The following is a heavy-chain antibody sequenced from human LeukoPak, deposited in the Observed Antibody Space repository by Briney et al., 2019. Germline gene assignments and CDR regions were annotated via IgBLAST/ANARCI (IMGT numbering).Heavy chain of an antibody. Sequence: GESLKISCKGSGYSFTSYWIGWVRQMPGKGLEWMGIIYPGDSGTRYSPSFQGQVTISADKSISTAYLQWSSLKASDTAMYYCASTYCSSTSCYRHDAFDIWGQGTMVTVSS. V-gene: IGHV5-51*01. J-gene: IGHJ3*02. D-gene: IGHD2-2*01. CDR3: ASTYCSSTSCYRHDAFDI. CDR2: IYPGDSGT. CDR1: GYSFTSYW.